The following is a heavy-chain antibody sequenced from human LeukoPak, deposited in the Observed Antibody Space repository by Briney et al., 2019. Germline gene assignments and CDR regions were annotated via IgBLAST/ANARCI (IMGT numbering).Heavy chain of an antibody. CDR2: IWFDGSNK. D-gene: IGHD2-15*01. Sequence: GGSLRLSCAASGFTLSSYGMRWVRQAPGKGLEWVAVIWFDGSNKYYADSVKGRFTISRDNSKNTLYLQINSLRAEDTAVYYCARNTISTTHFDYWGQGTLVTVSS. V-gene: IGHV3-33*01. CDR3: ARNTISTTHFDY. CDR1: GFTLSSYG. J-gene: IGHJ4*02.